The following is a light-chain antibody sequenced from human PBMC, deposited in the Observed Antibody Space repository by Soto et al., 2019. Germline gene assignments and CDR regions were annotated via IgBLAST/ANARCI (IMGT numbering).Light chain of an antibody. CDR1: QSVSSSY. V-gene: IGKV3-20*01. J-gene: IGKJ5*01. Sequence: EIVLTQSPGTLSLSPGERATLSCRASQSVSSSYLAWYQQKPRQAPRLLIYGASSRATGIPDRFSGSGSGIDFSLTISRLEPEDFAVYYCQQYGSSPPVTFGQGTRLDIK. CDR3: QQYGSSPPVT. CDR2: GAS.